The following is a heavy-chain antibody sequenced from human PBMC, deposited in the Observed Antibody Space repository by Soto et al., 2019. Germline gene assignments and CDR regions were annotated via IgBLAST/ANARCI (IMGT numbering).Heavy chain of an antibody. Sequence: PSETLSLTCAVSGGSISSSNWWSWVRQPPGKGLDWIGEIHHSGSTNYNPSLKSRVTISVDKSKNQFSLKLSSVTAADTAMYYCARLKGRSWFDPWGQGNLVTVSS. CDR1: GGSISSSNW. J-gene: IGHJ5*02. V-gene: IGHV4-4*02. CDR2: IHHSGST. CDR3: ARLKGRSWFDP.